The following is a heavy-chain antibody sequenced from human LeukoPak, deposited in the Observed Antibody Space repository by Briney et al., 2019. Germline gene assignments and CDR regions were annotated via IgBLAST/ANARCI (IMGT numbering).Heavy chain of an antibody. CDR1: GSRFTNYW. CDR3: ARHPWSSGFGY. Sequence: GESLKISCKGSGSRFTNYWISWVRQLPGKGLEWMGRIDPSDSYTNYSPSFQGHVTISADKSISTAYLQWSSLKASDTAMYYCARHPWSSGFGYWGQGTLVTVSS. V-gene: IGHV5-10-1*01. CDR2: IDPSDSYT. D-gene: IGHD6-19*01. J-gene: IGHJ4*02.